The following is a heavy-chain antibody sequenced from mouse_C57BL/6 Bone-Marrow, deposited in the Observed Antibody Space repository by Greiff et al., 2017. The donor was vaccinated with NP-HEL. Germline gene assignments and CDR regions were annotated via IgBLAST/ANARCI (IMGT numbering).Heavy chain of an antibody. Sequence: EVQVVESEGGLVQPGSSMKLSCTASGFTFSDYYMAWVRQVPEKGLEWVANINYDGSSTYYLDSLKSRFIISRDNAKNILYLQMSSLKSEDTATYYCARENYSNYWYFDVWGTGTTVTVSS. CDR3: ARENYSNYWYFDV. CDR2: INYDGSST. CDR1: GFTFSDYY. J-gene: IGHJ1*03. D-gene: IGHD2-5*01. V-gene: IGHV5-16*01.